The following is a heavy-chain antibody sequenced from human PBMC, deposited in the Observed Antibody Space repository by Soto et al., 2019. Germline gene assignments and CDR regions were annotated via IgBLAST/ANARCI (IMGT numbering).Heavy chain of an antibody. Sequence: SQTLSLTCTVSGGSSGNYYWSWIRQPPGKGLEWIGYIYYSGSTSYNPSLKSRVTISLDTSKTQFSLKLSSVTSADTAVYYCARDSGFRRDGYNLFDYWGQGILVTVSS. CDR1: GGSSGNYY. V-gene: IGHV4-59*01. CDR2: IYYSGST. D-gene: IGHD5-12*01. CDR3: ARDSGFRRDGYNLFDY. J-gene: IGHJ4*02.